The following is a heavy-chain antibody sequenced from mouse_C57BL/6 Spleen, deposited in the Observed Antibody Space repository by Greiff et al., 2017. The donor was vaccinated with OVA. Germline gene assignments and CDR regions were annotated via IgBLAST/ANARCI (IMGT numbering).Heavy chain of an antibody. D-gene: IGHD2-4*01. V-gene: IGHV1-64*01. CDR1: GYTFTSYW. CDR3: ARSDYEGFAY. CDR2: IHPNSGST. Sequence: VQLQQPGAELVKPGASVKLSCKASGYTFTSYWMHWVKQRPGQGLEWIGMIHPNSGSTNYNEKFKSKATLTVDKSSSTAYMQPSSLTSEDSAVYYCARSDYEGFAYWGQGTLVTVSA. J-gene: IGHJ3*01.